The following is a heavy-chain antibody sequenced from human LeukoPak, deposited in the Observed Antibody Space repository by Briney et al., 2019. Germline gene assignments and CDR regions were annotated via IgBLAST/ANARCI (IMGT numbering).Heavy chain of an antibody. CDR3: ARDRKITIFGVVPSPGWFDP. J-gene: IGHJ5*02. CDR1: GFTFSDYY. Sequence: GGSLRLSCAASGFTFSDYYMSWIRQAPGKGLEWVSYISSSGSTIYYADSVKGRFTISRDNAKNSLYLQMNSLRAEVTAVYYCARDRKITIFGVVPSPGWFDPWGQGTLVTVSS. V-gene: IGHV3-11*01. CDR2: ISSSGSTI. D-gene: IGHD3-3*01.